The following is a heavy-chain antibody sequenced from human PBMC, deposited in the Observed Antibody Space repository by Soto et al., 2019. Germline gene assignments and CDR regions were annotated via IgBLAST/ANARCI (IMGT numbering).Heavy chain of an antibody. CDR2: IIPIFGTA. CDR3: ASVLGYCSSASCQEGGYHYYYGIEV. Sequence: GASVKVSCKASGGTFSSYAISWVRQAPGQGLEWMGGIIPIFGTANYAQKFQGRVTITADESTSTAYMELSSLRSEDTAVYYCASVLGYCSSASCQEGGYHYYYGIEVWGQGTTVTLSS. V-gene: IGHV1-69*13. D-gene: IGHD2-2*01. J-gene: IGHJ6*02. CDR1: GGTFSSYA.